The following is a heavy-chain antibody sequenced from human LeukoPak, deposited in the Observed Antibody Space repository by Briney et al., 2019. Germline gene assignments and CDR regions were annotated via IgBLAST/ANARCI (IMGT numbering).Heavy chain of an antibody. Sequence: HAGGSLRLSCAASGFTFSNYAMSWVRQAPGKGLEWVSVISGSGGNRYYADSVKGRFTISRDNSKNTLYLQMNSLRAEDTAVYYCAKGAYCSGGSCYLGDLDYWGQGTLVTVSS. CDR1: GFTFSNYA. CDR3: AKGAYCSGGSCYLGDLDY. J-gene: IGHJ4*02. V-gene: IGHV3-23*01. CDR2: ISGSGGNR. D-gene: IGHD2-15*01.